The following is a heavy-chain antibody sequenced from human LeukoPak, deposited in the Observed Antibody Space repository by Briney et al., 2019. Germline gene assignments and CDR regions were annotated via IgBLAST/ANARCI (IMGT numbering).Heavy chain of an antibody. J-gene: IGHJ5*02. CDR3: AKAAYGDYVNWFDP. Sequence: GGSLRLSCAASGFTNSSHAMNLVRRAAGKGLEWVSSIGGIGASTYYADSVKGRFTISRDNSKNTLYLQMNSLRAEDTALYYCAKAAYGDYVNWFDPWGQGILVIVSS. V-gene: IGHV3-23*01. CDR2: IGGIGAST. D-gene: IGHD4-17*01. CDR1: GFTNSSHA.